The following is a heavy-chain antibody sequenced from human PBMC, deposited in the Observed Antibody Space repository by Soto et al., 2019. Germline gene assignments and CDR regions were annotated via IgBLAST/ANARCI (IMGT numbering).Heavy chain of an antibody. CDR3: AKHGGMITFGGVIVNEFGY. D-gene: IGHD3-16*02. CDR1: GFTFSSYA. J-gene: IGHJ4*02. Sequence: GSLRLSCAASGFTFSSYAMSWVRQAPGKGLEWVSAISGSGGSTYYADSVKGRFTISRDNSKNTLYLQMNSLRAEDTAVYYCAKHGGMITFGGVIVNEFGYWGQGTPVTVSS. CDR2: ISGSGGST. V-gene: IGHV3-23*01.